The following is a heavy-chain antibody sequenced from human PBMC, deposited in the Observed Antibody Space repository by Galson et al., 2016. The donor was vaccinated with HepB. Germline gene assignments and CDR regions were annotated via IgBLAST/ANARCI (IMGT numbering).Heavy chain of an antibody. J-gene: IGHJ5*02. D-gene: IGHD6-6*01. Sequence: SVKVSCKDSGGTFTNDAITWVRQAPGQGLEWIGRIIPNFQTTDYAHKFRGRVTITADESTTTVYMELSALRSEDTALYYCARDTVLPPHEFSRSNCFDPWGQGTLVTVSS. CDR3: ARDTVLPPHEFSRSNCFDP. CDR2: IIPNFQTT. CDR1: GGTFTNDA. V-gene: IGHV1-69*13.